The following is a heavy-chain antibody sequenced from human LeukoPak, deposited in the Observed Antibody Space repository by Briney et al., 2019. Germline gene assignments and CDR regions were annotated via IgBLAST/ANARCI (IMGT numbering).Heavy chain of an antibody. V-gene: IGHV4-59*01. CDR3: ARDRSGSYYTFGL. D-gene: IGHD1-26*01. CDR1: GGSIGSYF. Sequence: SETLSLTCTVSGGSIGSYFWSWLRQAPGKTLEWIGYINYKGTTNYDPSLKSRVTISVDTSKNQFSLKMASVTAADTATYYCARDRSGSYYTFGLWGHGTKVTVSS. CDR2: INYKGTT. J-gene: IGHJ3*01.